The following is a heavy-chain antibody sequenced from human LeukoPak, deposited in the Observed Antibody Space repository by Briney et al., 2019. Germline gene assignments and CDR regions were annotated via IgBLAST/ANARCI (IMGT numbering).Heavy chain of an antibody. Sequence: SAPALVKPTQTLTLTCTFSGFSLSTSGMCVSWIREPPGQALEWLERIDWDDDKYYSTTLKTRLTISKDTSKNQVVLTMTNMDPVDTATYYCARIQVVTAPYYYYYYMDVWGKGTTVTVSS. CDR1: GFSLSTSGMC. J-gene: IGHJ6*03. CDR2: IDWDDDK. CDR3: ARIQVVTAPYYYYYYMDV. V-gene: IGHV2-70*11. D-gene: IGHD2-21*02.